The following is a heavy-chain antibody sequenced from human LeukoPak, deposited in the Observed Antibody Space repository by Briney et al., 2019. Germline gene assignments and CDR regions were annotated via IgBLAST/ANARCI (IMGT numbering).Heavy chain of an antibody. J-gene: IGHJ4*02. V-gene: IGHV4-59*01. CDR2: IYYSGST. D-gene: IGHD4/OR15-4a*01. Sequence: SETLSLTCTVSGGSISSYYWSWIRQPPGKGLEWIGYIYYSGSTNYNPSLKSRVTISVDMSKNQFSLKLSSVTAADTAVYYCARGEHLGYSAFDYWGQGTLVTVSS. CDR1: GGSISSYY. CDR3: ARGEHLGYSAFDY.